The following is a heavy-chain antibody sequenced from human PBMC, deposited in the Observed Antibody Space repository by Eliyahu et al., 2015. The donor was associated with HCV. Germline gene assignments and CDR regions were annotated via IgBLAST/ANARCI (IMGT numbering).Heavy chain of an antibody. CDR2: IYLRWGT. Sequence: QLQLQESGPGLVKPSETLSLTCTVSGGSISSSSYYWGWIRQPPGKGLEWIGSIYLRWGTPYNPSLKSRVTISVDTSKNQFSLKLSSVTAADTAVYYCARRDYQNWFDPWGQGTLVTVSS. CDR3: ARRDYQNWFDP. D-gene: IGHD4-11*01. V-gene: IGHV4-39*01. CDR1: GGSISSSSYY. J-gene: IGHJ5*02.